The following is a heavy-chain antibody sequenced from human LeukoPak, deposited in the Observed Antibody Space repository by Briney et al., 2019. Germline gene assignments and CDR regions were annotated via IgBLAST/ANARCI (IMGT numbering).Heavy chain of an antibody. D-gene: IGHD7-27*01. CDR2: IYHSGST. V-gene: IGHV4-38-2*02. CDR3: ARVENWVYAFDI. CDR1: GYSISSGYY. J-gene: IGHJ3*02. Sequence: PSETLSLTCTVSGYSISSGYYWGWIRQPPGKGLEWIGSIYHSGSTYYNPSLKSRVTISVDTAKNQFSLKMSSVTAADTAVYYCARVENWVYAFDIWGQGTMVTVSS.